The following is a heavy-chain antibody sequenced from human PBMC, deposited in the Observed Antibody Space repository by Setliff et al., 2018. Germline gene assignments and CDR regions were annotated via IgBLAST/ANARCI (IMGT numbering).Heavy chain of an antibody. CDR1: GFTYKNDW. Sequence: PGGSLRLSCGASGFTYKNDWVSWVRQAPGKGLEWLASINPDGSEKYYVDSVKGRFTISRDNARNSLSLQMNNLKSEDTGFYYCTTGPRDSRNYLNWLGSWGQGTLVTVSS. V-gene: IGHV3-7*03. CDR3: TTGPRDSRNYLNWLGS. CDR2: INPDGSEK. J-gene: IGHJ5*01. D-gene: IGHD4-4*01.